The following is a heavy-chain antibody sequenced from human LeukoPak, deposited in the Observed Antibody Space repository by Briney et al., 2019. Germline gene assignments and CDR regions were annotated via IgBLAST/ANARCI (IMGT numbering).Heavy chain of an antibody. D-gene: IGHD7-27*01. CDR3: ATDSPWGSDVFDM. Sequence: GGSLRLSCAASGFSLNNYWMMWVRQAPGKGLEWVANIKSDGSDKYYVDSVKGRFTISGDNARNSLFLQMSSLRADDTATYYCATDSPWGSDVFDMWGRGTMVTVSS. CDR2: IKSDGSDK. CDR1: GFSLNNYW. V-gene: IGHV3-7*03. J-gene: IGHJ3*02.